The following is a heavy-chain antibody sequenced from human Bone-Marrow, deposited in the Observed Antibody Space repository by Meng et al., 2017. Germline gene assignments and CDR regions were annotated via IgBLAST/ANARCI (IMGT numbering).Heavy chain of an antibody. V-gene: IGHV1-18*01. D-gene: IGHD3-22*01. Sequence: ASVKVSCKASGYTFTRYGIRWVRQAPGQGLEWMGWISAYNGNTNYAQKLQGRVTMTTDTSTSTAYMELRSLRSDDTAVYYCARGNRLGTYYYDSSGTDYWGQGTLVTVSS. J-gene: IGHJ4*02. CDR2: ISAYNGNT. CDR1: GYTFTRYG. CDR3: ARGNRLGTYYYDSSGTDY.